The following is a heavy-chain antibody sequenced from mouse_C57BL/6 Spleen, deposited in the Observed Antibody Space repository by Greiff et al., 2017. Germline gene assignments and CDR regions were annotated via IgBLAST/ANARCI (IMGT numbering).Heavy chain of an antibody. J-gene: IGHJ2*01. CDR2: IYPGDGDT. CDR3: ARTMEYFDD. V-gene: IGHV1-82*01. D-gene: IGHD2-3*01. Sequence: QVQLQQSGPELVKPGASVKISCKASGYAFSSSWMNWVKQRPGKGLEWIGRIYPGDGDTNYNGKFKGKATLTADKSSSTAYMQLSSLTSEDSAVYFCARTMEYFDDWGQGTTLTVSS. CDR1: GYAFSSSW.